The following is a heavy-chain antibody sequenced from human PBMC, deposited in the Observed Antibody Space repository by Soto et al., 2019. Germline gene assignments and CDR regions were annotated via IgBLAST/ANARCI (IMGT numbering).Heavy chain of an antibody. V-gene: IGHV5-51*01. Sequence: PGESLKISCKGSGYSFTSYWIGWVRQMPGKGLEWMGLIYPGDSDTRYSPSFQGQVTISADKSITTAYLQWSSLKASDTAMYYCARPYCSGGSCYTGGDWGQGTQVTVSS. CDR2: IYPGDSDT. CDR3: ARPYCSGGSCYTGGD. D-gene: IGHD2-15*01. J-gene: IGHJ4*02. CDR1: GYSFTSYW.